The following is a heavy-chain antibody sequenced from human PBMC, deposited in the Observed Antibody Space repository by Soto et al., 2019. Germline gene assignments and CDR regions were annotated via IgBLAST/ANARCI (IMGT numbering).Heavy chain of an antibody. Sequence: SVKVSCKASGGTFSSYAISWVRQAPGQGLEWMGGIIPIFGTANYAQKFQGRVTITADESTSTAYMELSSLRSEDTAVYYCASRAYCGGDCQPPGFAYWGQGTLVTVSS. CDR3: ASRAYCGGDCQPPGFAY. CDR2: IIPIFGTA. CDR1: GGTFSSYA. D-gene: IGHD2-21*02. V-gene: IGHV1-69*13. J-gene: IGHJ4*02.